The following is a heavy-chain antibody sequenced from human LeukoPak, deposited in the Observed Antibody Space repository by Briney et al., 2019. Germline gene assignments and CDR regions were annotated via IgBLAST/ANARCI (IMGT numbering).Heavy chain of an antibody. Sequence: SETLPLTCTVSGGSISNYYWSWIRQPPGKGLEWIGYIYYSGSTNYNPPLKSRVTISVDTSKNQFSLKLSSVTAADTAVYYCARGLERGPYYYFYYMGVWGKGTTVTVSS. CDR3: ARGLERGPYYYFYYMGV. J-gene: IGHJ6*03. D-gene: IGHD1-1*01. CDR2: IYYSGST. CDR1: GGSISNYY. V-gene: IGHV4-59*01.